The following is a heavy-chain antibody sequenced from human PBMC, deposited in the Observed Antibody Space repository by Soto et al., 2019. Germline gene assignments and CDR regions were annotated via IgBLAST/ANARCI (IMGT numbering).Heavy chain of an antibody. Sequence: SVKVSCKASGGTFSSYAISWVRQAPGQGLEWMGGIIPIFGTANYAQKCQGRVTITADKSTSTAYMELSSLRSEDTAVYYCVRATTRNYYYGMDVWGQGTTVTVSS. CDR1: GGTFSSYA. CDR2: IIPIFGTA. CDR3: VRATTRNYYYGMDV. V-gene: IGHV1-69*06. J-gene: IGHJ6*02. D-gene: IGHD1-1*01.